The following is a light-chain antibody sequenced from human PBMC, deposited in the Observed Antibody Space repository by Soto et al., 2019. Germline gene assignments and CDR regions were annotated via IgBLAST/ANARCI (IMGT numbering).Light chain of an antibody. CDR3: QQYNDWPHT. CDR2: GAS. V-gene: IGKV3-15*01. J-gene: IGKJ4*01. CDR1: QSVSSN. Sequence: ETVMTQSPATLSVSPGEGATLSCRASQSVSSNLAWYQQRPGQTPRLLVYGASIRATGMSVRFSGSRSGTEFTLTISSLQSEDLALYYCQQYNDWPHTCGGGTKVEIK.